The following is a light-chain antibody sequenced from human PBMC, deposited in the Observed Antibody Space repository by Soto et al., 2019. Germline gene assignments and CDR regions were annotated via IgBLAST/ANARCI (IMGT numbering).Light chain of an antibody. CDR1: QSVSRSY. V-gene: IGKV3-20*01. J-gene: IGKJ4*01. Sequence: EILLTQSPGTLSLSPGERATLSCRASQSVSRSYLAWYQQKPGQAPRLLIYGASSRATGIPERFSGSGSGTDFTLTISRLEPEDFAVYYCQQYSSSPLTFGGGTKVDIK. CDR2: GAS. CDR3: QQYSSSPLT.